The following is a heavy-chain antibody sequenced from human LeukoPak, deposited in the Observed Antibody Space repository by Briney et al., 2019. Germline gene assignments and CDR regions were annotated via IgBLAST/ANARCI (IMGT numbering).Heavy chain of an antibody. Sequence: GGSLRLSCAAPGFTVSSNYMSWVRQAPGKGLEWVSVIYSGGSTFYADSVKGRFTISRDNSKNTLYLQMNSLRAEDTAVYYCARQHRDAFDIWGQGTMVTVSS. CDR1: GFTVSSNY. CDR3: ARQHRDAFDI. CDR2: IYSGGST. D-gene: IGHD6-13*01. V-gene: IGHV3-53*01. J-gene: IGHJ3*02.